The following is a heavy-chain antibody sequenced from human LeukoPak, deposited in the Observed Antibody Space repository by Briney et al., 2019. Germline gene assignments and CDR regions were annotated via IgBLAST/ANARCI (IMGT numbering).Heavy chain of an antibody. CDR1: GFTASNNY. D-gene: IGHD1-26*01. CDR3: ARDAYSGSTYFEY. J-gene: IGHJ4*02. Sequence: PGESLTLSCAVSGFTASNNYMTWVRQAPERGLEWVSVIYSVVSPYYADSVKGRFTISRDNSKTTLYHQMISLNGEDTAVYYCARDAYSGSTYFEYWGQGTLVTVSS. V-gene: IGHV3-53*01. CDR2: IYSVVSP.